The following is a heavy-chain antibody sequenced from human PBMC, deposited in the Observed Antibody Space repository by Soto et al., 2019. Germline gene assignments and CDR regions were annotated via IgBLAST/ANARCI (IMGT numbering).Heavy chain of an antibody. CDR1: GGPFSSYA. CDR2: IIPIFGTA. V-gene: IGHV1-69*06. CDR3: ASASDGGYGDYGYYFDY. Sequence: SVKVSCKASGGPFSSYAISWGRQAPGQGLEWMGGIIPIFGTANYAQKFQGRVTITADKSTSTAYMELSSLRSEDTALYYCASASDGGYGDYGYYFDYWGQGTLVTVSS. J-gene: IGHJ4*02. D-gene: IGHD4-17*01.